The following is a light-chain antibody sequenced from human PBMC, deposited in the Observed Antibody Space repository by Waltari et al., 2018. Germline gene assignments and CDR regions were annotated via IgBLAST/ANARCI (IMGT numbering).Light chain of an antibody. CDR3: AAWDDSLNGWV. CDR2: HNN. CDR1: SSNIGSNT. J-gene: IGLJ3*02. Sequence: QSVLTQPPSASGTPGQRVTIPCSGSSSNIGSNTVNWYQQLPGTAPKLLIYHNNQRPSGVPDRFSGSKSGTSASLAISGLQSEDEADYYCAAWDDSLNGWVFGGGTKLTVL. V-gene: IGLV1-44*01.